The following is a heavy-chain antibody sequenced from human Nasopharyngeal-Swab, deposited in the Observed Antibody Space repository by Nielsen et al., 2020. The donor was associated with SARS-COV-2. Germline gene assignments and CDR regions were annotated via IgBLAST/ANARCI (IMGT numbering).Heavy chain of an antibody. Sequence: GESLKISCKGSGYSFTSYWIAWGRQMPGKGLEWMGIIYHRDSATRYSPSFQVQVTISADTSISTAYLQWSSLKASDTAMYYCVRPEGVATSFKYYFQYGMDVWGQGTMVTVPS. D-gene: IGHD5-12*01. J-gene: IGHJ6*02. CDR2: IYHRDSAT. CDR1: GYSFTSYW. CDR3: VRPEGVATSFKYYFQYGMDV. V-gene: IGHV5-51*01.